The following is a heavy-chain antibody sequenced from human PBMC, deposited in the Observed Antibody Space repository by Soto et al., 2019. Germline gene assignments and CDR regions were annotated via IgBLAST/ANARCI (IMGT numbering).Heavy chain of an antibody. CDR1: GGTFSSYA. J-gene: IGHJ4*02. CDR3: ARDRGPLHPTD. CDR2: ISPIFGTA. V-gene: IGHV1-69*13. D-gene: IGHD1-26*01. Sequence: GASVKVSCKASGGTFSSYAISWVRQAPGQGLEWMGGISPIFGTANYAQKLQGRVTMTADASTSTAYMELRSLRSDDTAVYYCARDRGPLHPTDWGQGTLVTVSS.